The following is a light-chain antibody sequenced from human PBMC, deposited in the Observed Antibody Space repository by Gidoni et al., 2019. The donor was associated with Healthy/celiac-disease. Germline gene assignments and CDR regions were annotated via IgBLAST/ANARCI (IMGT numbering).Light chain of an antibody. J-gene: IGKJ4*01. CDR1: QSVSSSY. CDR2: GAS. Sequence: EIVLTQSPGTLSLSPGERATLSCRASQSVSSSYLAWYQQKPVQAPRLLIYGASSRATGIPDRFSSSGSGTDFTLTISRLEPEDFAVYYCQQYGSSPLTFGGXTKVEIK. V-gene: IGKV3-20*01. CDR3: QQYGSSPLT.